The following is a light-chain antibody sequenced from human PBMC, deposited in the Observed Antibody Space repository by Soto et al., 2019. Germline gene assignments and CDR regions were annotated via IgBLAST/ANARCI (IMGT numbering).Light chain of an antibody. CDR1: SSDDGDYKY. Sequence: QSALTQSDSVSGSPGQSITISCTGTSSDDGDYKYVSWYQQHPGSAPKLLIYEVTNRPSGVSDRFSGSKSGNTASLTISGLQSEDEADYYCSSYTTDSTLVLFGGGTKLTVL. V-gene: IGLV2-14*01. J-gene: IGLJ2*01. CDR3: SSYTTDSTLVL. CDR2: EVT.